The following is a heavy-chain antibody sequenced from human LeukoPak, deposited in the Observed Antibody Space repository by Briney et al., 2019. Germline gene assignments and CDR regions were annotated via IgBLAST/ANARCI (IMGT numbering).Heavy chain of an antibody. CDR2: ISSSGSTI. D-gene: IGHD6-6*01. CDR3: ARVSWQRVFDY. J-gene: IGHJ4*02. V-gene: IGHV3-48*03. Sequence: GGSLRLSCAASGFPFISYEMNWVRQAPGKVLEGVSYISSSGSTIYYADSVKGRFTISRENAKNSLYLQMNSLRAEDTAVYYCARVSWQRVFDYWGQGTLVTVSS. CDR1: GFPFISYE.